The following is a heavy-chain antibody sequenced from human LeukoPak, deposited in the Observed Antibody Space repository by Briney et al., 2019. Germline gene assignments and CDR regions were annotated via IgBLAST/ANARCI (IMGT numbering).Heavy chain of an antibody. V-gene: IGHV3-48*04. CDR2: ISSSGSTI. D-gene: IGHD3-22*01. CDR3: ARETYYYDSSGYNPHY. J-gene: IGHJ4*02. Sequence: QPGGSLRLSCAASGFTFSSYSMNWVRQAPGKGLEWVSYISSSGSTIYYADSVKGRFTISRDNAKNSLYLQMNSLRAEDTAVYYCARETYYYDSSGYNPHYWGQGTLVTVSS. CDR1: GFTFSSYS.